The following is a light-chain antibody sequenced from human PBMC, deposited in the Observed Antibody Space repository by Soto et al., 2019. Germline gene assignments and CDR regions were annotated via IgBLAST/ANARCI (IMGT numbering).Light chain of an antibody. J-gene: IGKJ2*01. CDR1: QSVSSSS. CDR3: QQYGSSPQT. V-gene: IGKV3-20*01. CDR2: GAS. Sequence: EIVLTQSPGTLSLSPGERATLSCRASQSVSSSSLAWYQQKPGQAPRLLIYGASSRATGIPDRFSGSGSGTDFTLTISRLEPEDFAVYYCQQYGSSPQTFGQVTKLEIK.